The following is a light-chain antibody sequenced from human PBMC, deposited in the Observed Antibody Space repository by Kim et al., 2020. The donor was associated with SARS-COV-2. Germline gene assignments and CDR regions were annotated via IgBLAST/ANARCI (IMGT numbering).Light chain of an antibody. CDR2: AAS. J-gene: IGKJ1*01. CDR1: QGISSY. Sequence: ASTGDKVTITCRASQGISSYLAWYQQKPGKAPKLLIYAASTLQSGVPSRFSGSGSGTDFTLTISCLQSEDFATYYCQQYYSYPWTFGQGTKVDIK. CDR3: QQYYSYPWT. V-gene: IGKV1-8*01.